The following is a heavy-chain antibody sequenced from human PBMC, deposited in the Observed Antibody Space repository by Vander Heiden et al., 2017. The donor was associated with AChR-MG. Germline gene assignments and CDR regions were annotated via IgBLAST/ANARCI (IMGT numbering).Heavy chain of an antibody. CDR1: GAPIRNGPYS. D-gene: IGHD3-22*01. CDR3: ASSTYYYDSSGYYLPVY. Sequence: QVQPQESGPGLVQPSPTLSLTCPVSGAPIRNGPYSWSWIRQPPGKGLEWIGYIYYSASTYYNPSLKSRVTISVDTSKNQFSLKLSSVTAADTAVYYCASSTYYYDSSGYYLPVYWGQGTLVTVSS. J-gene: IGHJ4*02. CDR2: IYYSAST. V-gene: IGHV4-30-4*01.